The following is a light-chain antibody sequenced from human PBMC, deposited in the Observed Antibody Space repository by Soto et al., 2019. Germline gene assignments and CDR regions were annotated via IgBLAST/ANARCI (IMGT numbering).Light chain of an antibody. V-gene: IGKV3-15*01. J-gene: IGKJ4*01. Sequence: EIVMTQSPATLSVSPGERAILSCRASQSVGRNLAWYQQKPGQAPRLLIYGASTRATGIPARFSGSGSGTEFTLTISSLQSEDFAIYSCQQYNHWPPLTFGGGTKVEIK. CDR2: GAS. CDR1: QSVGRN. CDR3: QQYNHWPPLT.